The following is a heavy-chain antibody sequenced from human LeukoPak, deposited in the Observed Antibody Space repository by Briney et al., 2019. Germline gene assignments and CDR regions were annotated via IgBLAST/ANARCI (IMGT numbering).Heavy chain of an antibody. J-gene: IGHJ3*02. CDR3: ARDIIDTSGYYSPIVFDI. D-gene: IGHD3-22*01. Sequence: ASVKVSCKASGYTFTSYPIHWIRQAPGQGLEWMGRINPNGGSANYAQKFQGRVTMTRDTSTTTVYMELYSLRSDDTAVYYCARDIIDTSGYYSPIVFDIWGQGTMITVSS. CDR2: INPNGGSA. V-gene: IGHV1-46*01. CDR1: GYTFTSYP.